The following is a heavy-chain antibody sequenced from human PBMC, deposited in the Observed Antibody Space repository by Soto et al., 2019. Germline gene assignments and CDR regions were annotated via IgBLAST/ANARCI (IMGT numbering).Heavy chain of an antibody. Sequence: SETLSLTCTVSGYSVTTNNYYWGWVRQPPGKGLEWIGSIHYLGDTYYNPSLKNRVSISIDTSKNQFSLSLTSVTAADTAVFFCAKESGHFLAILRDYWGQGTLVPVS. V-gene: IGHV4-39*02. CDR1: GYSVTTNNYY. J-gene: IGHJ4*02. CDR3: AKESGHFLAILRDY. D-gene: IGHD3-3*01. CDR2: IHYLGDT.